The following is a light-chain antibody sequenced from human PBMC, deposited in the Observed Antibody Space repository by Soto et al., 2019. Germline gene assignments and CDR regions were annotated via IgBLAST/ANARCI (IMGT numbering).Light chain of an antibody. V-gene: IGKV1-33*01. CDR3: QQYDNLPT. CDR2: DAS. CDR1: QDISND. J-gene: IGKJ1*01. Sequence: DIQMTQSPSSLSASVGDRVTITCQASQDISNDLNWYQQKPGKAPKLLIYDASNLETGVPSRFSGSGSGTDFTFTISSLQPEDVATYYCQQYDNLPTFGQGTKVDIK.